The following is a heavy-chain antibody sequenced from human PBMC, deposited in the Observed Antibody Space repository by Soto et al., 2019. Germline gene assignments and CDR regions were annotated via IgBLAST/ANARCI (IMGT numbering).Heavy chain of an antibody. CDR3: ARQIYDSDSGPNFQYYFDS. CDR2: IFPGDSDT. CDR1: GYTFTNYW. Sequence: PGESLKISCKAIGYTFTNYWIGWVRQTPGKGLEWMGIIFPGDSDTRYNPSFEGHVTISAAKSITTVFLQWSSLRASDTAMYYCARQIYDSDSGPNFQYYFDSWGQGTLVTVSS. V-gene: IGHV5-51*01. J-gene: IGHJ4*02. D-gene: IGHD3-22*01.